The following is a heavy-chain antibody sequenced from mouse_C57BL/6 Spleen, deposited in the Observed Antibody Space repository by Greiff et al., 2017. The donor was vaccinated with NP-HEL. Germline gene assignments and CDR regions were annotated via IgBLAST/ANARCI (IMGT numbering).Heavy chain of an antibody. D-gene: IGHD3-2*02. Sequence: QVQLKQPGAELVKPGASVKMSCKASGYTFTSYWITWVKQRPGQGLEWIGDIYPGSGSTNYNEKFKSKATLTVDTSSSTAYMQLSSLTSEDSAVYYCARREQLRLDAMDYWGQGTSVTVSS. J-gene: IGHJ4*01. CDR3: ARREQLRLDAMDY. CDR1: GYTFTSYW. CDR2: IYPGSGST. V-gene: IGHV1-55*01.